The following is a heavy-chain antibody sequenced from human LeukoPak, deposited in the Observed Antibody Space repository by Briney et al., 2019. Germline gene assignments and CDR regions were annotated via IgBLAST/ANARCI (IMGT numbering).Heavy chain of an antibody. V-gene: IGHV3-23*01. D-gene: IGHD5-18*01. CDR2: IGGSGDNT. Sequence: GGSLRLSCAASGFTFSSYAMSWVRQAPGKGLEWVSTIGGSGDNTYYADSVKGRFTISRDNSRNTLYLQMNSLRVEDTAVYFCAKDRGYNYGSFDYWGQGTLVTVST. CDR3: AKDRGYNYGSFDY. J-gene: IGHJ4*02. CDR1: GFTFSSYA.